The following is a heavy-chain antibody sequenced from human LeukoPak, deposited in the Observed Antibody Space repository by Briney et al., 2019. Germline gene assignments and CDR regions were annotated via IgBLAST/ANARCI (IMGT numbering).Heavy chain of an antibody. D-gene: IGHD5-24*01. J-gene: IGHJ5*02. CDR1: GESFSGDY. CDR3: ARGRWLQYET. V-gene: IGHV4-34*01. Sequence: SETLSLTCGVYGESFSGDYWSWIRQPPGKGLEWIGEINQSGSTNYIPSLKSRVSISVDTSKNQFSLKLISVTAADTAVYYCARGRWLQYETWGQGTLVTVSS. CDR2: INQSGST.